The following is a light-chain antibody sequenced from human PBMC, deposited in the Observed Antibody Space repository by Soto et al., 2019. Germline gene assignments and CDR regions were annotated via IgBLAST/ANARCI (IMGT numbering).Light chain of an antibody. J-gene: IGLJ2*01. V-gene: IGLV2-8*01. CDR2: EVT. CDR3: SSFAGTDILV. CDR1: SSDVGGYDY. Sequence: QSVLTQLPSASGSPGQSVTISCTGTSSDVGGYDYVSWYQQHPGKAPKLIIYEVTKRPSGVPDRFSGSKSGNAASLTVSGLQAEDEADYYCSSFAGTDILVFGGGTKLTVL.